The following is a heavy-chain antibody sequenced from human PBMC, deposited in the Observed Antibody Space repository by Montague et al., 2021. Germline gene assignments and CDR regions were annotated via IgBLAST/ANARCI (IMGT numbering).Heavy chain of an antibody. Sequence: SLRLSGEEEGGKGRRDKKKTVRNAQGKGLVWVSRIKSDGLIAIYADSVKGRFTISRDNAKDTLHLRMNSLRAEDTATYYCARGGLRNYYYYMDVWGKGTTVTVSS. J-gene: IGHJ6*03. D-gene: IGHD3-16*01. CDR3: ARGGLRNYYYYMDV. CDR1: GGKGRRDK. CDR2: IKSDGLIA. V-gene: IGHV3-74*01.